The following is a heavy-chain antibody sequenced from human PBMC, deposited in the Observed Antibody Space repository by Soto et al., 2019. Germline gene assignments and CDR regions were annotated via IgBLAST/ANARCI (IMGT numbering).Heavy chain of an antibody. V-gene: IGHV3-7*01. Sequence: PGGSMRLSCAACGFTFSSYAMSWVRQAPGRGLEWLATIHMDGGEKKYVDSVKGRFTMSRDNAKNSLYLQVDSLRVEDTGVYYCARDSGYDSGSSVNHYLDQWGHGTLVTVPQ. CDR3: ARDSGYDSGSSVNHYLDQ. J-gene: IGHJ4*01. CDR1: GFTFSSYA. CDR2: IHMDGGEK. D-gene: IGHD3-10*01.